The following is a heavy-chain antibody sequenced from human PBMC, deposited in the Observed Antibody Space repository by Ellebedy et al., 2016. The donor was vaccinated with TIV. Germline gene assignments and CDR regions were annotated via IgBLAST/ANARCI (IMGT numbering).Heavy chain of an antibody. CDR2: INSDGSST. CDR3: ARVSSGSYKTDFDY. D-gene: IGHD1-26*01. CDR1: GFTFTQYW. Sequence: GESLKISCAASGFTFTQYWMHWVRQAPGKGPVWVSRINSDGSSTTYADSVKGRFTISRDNAKNSLYLQMNSLRAEDTAVYYCARVSSGSYKTDFDYWGQGILVTVSS. J-gene: IGHJ4*02. V-gene: IGHV3-74*01.